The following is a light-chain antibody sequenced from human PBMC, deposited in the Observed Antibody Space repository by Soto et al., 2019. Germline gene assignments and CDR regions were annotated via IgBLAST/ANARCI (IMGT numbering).Light chain of an antibody. V-gene: IGLV2-8*01. CDR1: SSDVGGYNY. Sequence: QSVLTQPPSASGSPGQSVTISCTGTSSDVGGYNYVSWYQQHPGKAPKLMIYEVSKRPSGVPDRFSGSKSGNTASLTVSGLQAEDEADYYCSSYSFGGGTKLTVL. CDR3: SSYS. CDR2: EVS. J-gene: IGLJ2*01.